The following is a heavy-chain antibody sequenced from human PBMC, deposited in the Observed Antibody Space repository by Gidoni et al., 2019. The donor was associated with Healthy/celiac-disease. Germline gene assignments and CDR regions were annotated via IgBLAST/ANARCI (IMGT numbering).Heavy chain of an antibody. CDR3: ATGEGSGYYNGPLDY. J-gene: IGHJ4*02. CDR2: FDPEDGET. Sequence: QVQLVQSGPEVKKPGASVKVSCKVSGYTLTELSMHWVRQGPGKGLEWMGGFDPEDGETIYAQKFQGRVTMTEDTSTDTAYMELSSLRSEDTAVYYCATGEGSGYYNGPLDYWGQGTLVTVSS. V-gene: IGHV1-24*01. D-gene: IGHD3-22*01. CDR1: GYTLTELS.